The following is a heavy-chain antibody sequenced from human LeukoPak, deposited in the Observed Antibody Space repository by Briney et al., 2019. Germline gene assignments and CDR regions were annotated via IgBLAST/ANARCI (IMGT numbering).Heavy chain of an antibody. J-gene: IGHJ4*02. CDR2: ISAYNGNT. CDR1: GYTFSSYG. D-gene: IGHD4/OR15-4a*01. Sequence: ASVKVSCKASGYTFSSYGISWVRQAPGQGREWMGWISAYNGNTNYAQKLQGRVTMTTDTSTSTAYMELRSLRSDDTAVYYCARGLTYSLVPRFDYWGLGTLVTVSS. V-gene: IGHV1-18*01. CDR3: ARGLTYSLVPRFDY.